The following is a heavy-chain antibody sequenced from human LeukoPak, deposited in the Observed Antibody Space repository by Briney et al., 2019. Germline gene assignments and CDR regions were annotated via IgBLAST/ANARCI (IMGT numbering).Heavy chain of an antibody. V-gene: IGHV3-30*03. CDR1: GFTFSSYG. CDR3: ARDLIGKFLADY. CDR2: ISFDGSEK. Sequence: GRSLRLSCAASGFTFSSYGMHWVRQAPGKGLEWVAFISFDGSEKNQAESVKGRFTISRDNSENTLYLHMSSLRAEDTALYYCARDLIGKFLADYWGQGTLVTVSS. J-gene: IGHJ4*02. D-gene: IGHD3-9*01.